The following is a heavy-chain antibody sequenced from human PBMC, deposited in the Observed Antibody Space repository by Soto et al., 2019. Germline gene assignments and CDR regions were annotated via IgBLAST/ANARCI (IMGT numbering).Heavy chain of an antibody. J-gene: IGHJ6*04. CDR1: GFTFSDYW. Sequence: EVQLVESGGGLVQPGGSLRLSCAASGFTFSDYWMHWVRQAPGKGLEWVSRIKRDGSTANYADSVKGRFTISRDNAKSTLYLEMNSLRVEDTADYYCARGVNNYYSQDVWGKGTTVTVSS. CDR2: IKRDGSTA. V-gene: IGHV3-74*01. D-gene: IGHD3-3*01. CDR3: ARGVNNYYSQDV.